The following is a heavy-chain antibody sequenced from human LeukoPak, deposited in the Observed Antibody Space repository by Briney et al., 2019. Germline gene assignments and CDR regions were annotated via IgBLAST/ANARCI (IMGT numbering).Heavy chain of an antibody. D-gene: IGHD1-26*01. J-gene: IGHJ4*02. CDR1: GFTFSSYW. CDR3: ARAGLGSYLTLRLFISNFFDY. Sequence: PGGSLRLSCAASGFTFSSYWMHWVRQAPGKGLVWVSRINSDGSSTSYADSVKGRFTISRDNAKNTLYLQMNSLRAEDTAVYYCARAGLGSYLTLRLFISNFFDYWGQGTLVTVSS. CDR2: INSDGSST. V-gene: IGHV3-74*01.